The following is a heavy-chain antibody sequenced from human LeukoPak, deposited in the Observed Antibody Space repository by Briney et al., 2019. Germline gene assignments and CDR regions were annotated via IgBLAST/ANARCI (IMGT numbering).Heavy chain of an antibody. Sequence: ASVMVSCKASGGTFSSYAISWVRQAPGQGLEWMGGIIPIFGTANYAQKFQGRVTITTDESTSTAYMELSSLRSEDTAVYYCARPKSGAFDIWGQGTMVTVSS. J-gene: IGHJ3*02. CDR3: ARPKSGAFDI. CDR1: GGTFSSYA. V-gene: IGHV1-69*05. CDR2: IIPIFGTA.